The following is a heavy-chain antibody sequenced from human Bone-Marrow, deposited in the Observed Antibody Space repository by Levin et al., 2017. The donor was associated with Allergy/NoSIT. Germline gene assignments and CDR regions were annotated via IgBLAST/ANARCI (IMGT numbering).Heavy chain of an antibody. Sequence: GESLKISCAASGFTFSNFRMGWVRQAPGKGLEWVSSISTDGGTTYYANSVKSRFTISRDNSMNTLSLQMNSLRGEDTAVYFCAEDQRGRSWYGHFAYWGQGTLVTVSS. V-gene: IGHV3-23*01. CDR2: ISTDGGTT. D-gene: IGHD6-13*01. CDR3: AEDQRGRSWYGHFAY. CDR1: GFTFSNFR. J-gene: IGHJ4*02.